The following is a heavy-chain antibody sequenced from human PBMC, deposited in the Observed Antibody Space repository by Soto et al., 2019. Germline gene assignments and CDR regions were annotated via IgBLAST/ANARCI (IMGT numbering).Heavy chain of an antibody. CDR3: AADLDYYDSSGFDY. D-gene: IGHD3-22*01. V-gene: IGHV1-58*01. CDR1: GFTFTSSA. J-gene: IGHJ4*02. Sequence: ASVKVSCKASGFTFTSSAVQWVRQARGQRLEWIGWIVVGSGNTNYAQKFQERVTITRDMSTSTAYVELSSLRSEDTAVYYCAADLDYYDSSGFDYWGQGTLVTVSS. CDR2: IVVGSGNT.